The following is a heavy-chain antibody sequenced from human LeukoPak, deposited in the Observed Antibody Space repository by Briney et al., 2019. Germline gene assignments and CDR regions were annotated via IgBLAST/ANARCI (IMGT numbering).Heavy chain of an antibody. Sequence: GGSLRLSCVASGFTVSMTWVRQAPGKGLEWVAGISGSGGGTNYADSVKSRFTISRDNYKNTLYLQMNSLGAEDTAVYFCAKRGVVIRVILVGFHKEAYYFDSWGQGALVTVSS. CDR3: AKRGVVIRVILVGFHKEAYYFDS. CDR1: GFTVS. J-gene: IGHJ4*02. V-gene: IGHV3-23*01. CDR2: ISGSGGGT. D-gene: IGHD3-22*01.